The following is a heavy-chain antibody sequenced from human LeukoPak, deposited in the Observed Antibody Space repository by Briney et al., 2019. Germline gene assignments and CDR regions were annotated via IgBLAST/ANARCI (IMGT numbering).Heavy chain of an antibody. CDR1: GGSISSSSYY. CDR2: IYYSGST. CDR3: ARDRPRSTYYYDSSGYRDAFDI. D-gene: IGHD3-22*01. Sequence: SETLSLTCTVSGGSISSSSYYWGWIRQPPGKGLEWIGSIYYSGSTYYNPSLKSRVTISVDTSKNQFSLKLSSVTAADTAVYYCARDRPRSTYYYDSSGYRDAFDIWGQGTMVTVSS. J-gene: IGHJ3*02. V-gene: IGHV4-39*07.